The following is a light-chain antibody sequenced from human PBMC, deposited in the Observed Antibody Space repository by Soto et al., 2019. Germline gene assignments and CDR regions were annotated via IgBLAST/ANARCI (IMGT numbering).Light chain of an antibody. CDR3: QQRSNWPLLT. Sequence: EIVLIQSPATLSLSPGERATLSCRASQSVSNYLAWYQQKPGQAPSLLIYDASNRATGIPARFSGSGSGTDFTLTISSLEPEDFAVYYCQQRSNWPLLTFGGGTKVEIK. CDR2: DAS. CDR1: QSVSNY. J-gene: IGKJ4*01. V-gene: IGKV3-11*01.